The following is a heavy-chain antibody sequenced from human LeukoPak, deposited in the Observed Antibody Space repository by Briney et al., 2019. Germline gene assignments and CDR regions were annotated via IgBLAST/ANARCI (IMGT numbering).Heavy chain of an antibody. CDR1: GYTFTSYG. J-gene: IGHJ3*02. V-gene: IGHV1-18*01. D-gene: IGHD2-8*01. CDR3: VRDPSLIHVGPSDAFDI. Sequence: ASVKVSCKASGYTFTSYGISWVRQAPGQGLEWMGWISAYNGNTNYAQKLQGRVTMTTDTSTSTAYMELRSLRSDDTAVYYCVRDPSLIHVGPSDAFDIWGQGTMVTVSS. CDR2: ISAYNGNT.